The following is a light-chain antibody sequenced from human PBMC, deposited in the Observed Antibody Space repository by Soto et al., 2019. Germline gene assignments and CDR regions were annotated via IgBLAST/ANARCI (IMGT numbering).Light chain of an antibody. CDR3: QQYNNWPSWT. J-gene: IGKJ1*01. V-gene: IGKV3-15*01. CDR1: QSVSSN. Sequence: EIVMTQSPATLSVSPGERATLSCRASQSVSSNLAWYQQKPGQATSLLIYGASTRATGIPARFSGSGSGTEFTLTISSLQAEDLAVYYCQQYNNWPSWTFGQGTKVESK. CDR2: GAS.